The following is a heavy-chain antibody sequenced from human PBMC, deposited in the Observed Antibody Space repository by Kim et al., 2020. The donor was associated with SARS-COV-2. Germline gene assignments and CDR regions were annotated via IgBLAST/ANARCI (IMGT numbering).Heavy chain of an antibody. V-gene: IGHV4-61*01. D-gene: IGHD2-2*01. J-gene: IGHJ6*02. Sequence: SETLSLTCTVSGGSVSSGSYYWSWIRQPPGKGLEWIGYIYYSGSTNYNPSLKSRVTISVDTSKNQFSLKLSSVTAADTAVYYCARDEAMWSPRYYYYGMDVWGQGTTVTVSS. CDR3: ARDEAMWSPRYYYYGMDV. CDR2: IYYSGST. CDR1: GGSVSSGSYY.